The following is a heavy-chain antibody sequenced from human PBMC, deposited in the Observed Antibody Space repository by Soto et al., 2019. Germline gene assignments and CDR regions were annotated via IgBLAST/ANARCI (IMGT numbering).Heavy chain of an antibody. CDR2: TYYRSKWYN. V-gene: IGHV6-1*01. CDR3: ARGEGYCSSTSCYRSDY. D-gene: IGHD2-2*02. Sequence: QVQLQQSGPGLVKPSQTLSLTCAISGDSVSSNSAAWNWIRQSPSRGLEWLGRTYYRSKWYNDYAVSVKRRITINPDTSKNQFSLQLNSVTPEDTAVYYCARGEGYCSSTSCYRSDYWGQGTLVTVSS. CDR1: GDSVSSNSAA. J-gene: IGHJ4*02.